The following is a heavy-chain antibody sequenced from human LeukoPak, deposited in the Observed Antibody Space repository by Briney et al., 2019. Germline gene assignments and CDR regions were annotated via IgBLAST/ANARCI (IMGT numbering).Heavy chain of an antibody. CDR3: AREEFHYDSSGYYERWYFDL. CDR1: GGSISSGSYY. D-gene: IGHD3-22*01. CDR2: IYTSGST. Sequence: SETLSLTCTVSGGSISSGSYYWSWIRQPAGKGLEWIGRIYTSGSTNYHPSLKSRVTISVDTSKNQFSLKLSSVTAADTAVYYCAREEFHYDSSGYYERWYFDLWGRGTLVTVSS. J-gene: IGHJ2*01. V-gene: IGHV4-61*02.